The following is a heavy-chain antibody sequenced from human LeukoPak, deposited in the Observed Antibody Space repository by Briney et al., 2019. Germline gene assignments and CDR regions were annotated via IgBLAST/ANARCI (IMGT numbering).Heavy chain of an antibody. J-gene: IGHJ4*02. CDR1: GGSISGHY. Sequence: PSETLSLTCTVSGGSISGHYWGWIRQPPGKGLEWIGSIYYSGSTYYNPSLKSRVTISVDTSKNQFSLKLSSVTAADTAVYYCASDSDYYDSSGSSGDGYWGQGTLVTVSS. CDR3: ASDSDYYDSSGSSGDGY. V-gene: IGHV4-39*01. D-gene: IGHD3-22*01. CDR2: IYYSGST.